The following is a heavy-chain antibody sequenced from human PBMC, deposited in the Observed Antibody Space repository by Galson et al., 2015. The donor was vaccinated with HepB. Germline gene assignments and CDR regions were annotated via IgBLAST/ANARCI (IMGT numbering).Heavy chain of an antibody. CDR2: VKQDGSEG. D-gene: IGHD3-3*01. J-gene: IGHJ4*02. Sequence: SLRLSCAASGFTFSDYQMSWVRQSPGKGLGWVANVKQDGSEGLYVDSVKGRFTISRDNAKNSLYLQMNSLTAEDTAVYYCTRGVSGDFWGQGTLVTVSS. CDR3: TRGVSGDF. V-gene: IGHV3-7*04. CDR1: GFTFSDYQ.